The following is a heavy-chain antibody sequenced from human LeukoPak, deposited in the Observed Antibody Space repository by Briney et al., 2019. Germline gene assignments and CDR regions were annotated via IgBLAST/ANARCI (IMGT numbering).Heavy chain of an antibody. V-gene: IGHV4-59*01. CDR3: ARGPYCSSTSCYTQFDY. J-gene: IGHJ4*02. CDR2: IYYSGST. D-gene: IGHD2-2*02. CDR1: GGSISSYY. Sequence: SETLSLTCTVSGGSISSYYWSWIRQPPGKGLEWIGYIYYSGSTNYNPSLKSRVTISVDTPKNQFSLKLSSVTAADTAVYYCARGPYCSSTSCYTQFDYWGQGTLVTVSS.